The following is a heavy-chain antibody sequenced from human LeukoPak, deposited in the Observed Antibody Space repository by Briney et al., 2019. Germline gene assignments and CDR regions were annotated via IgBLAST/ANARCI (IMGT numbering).Heavy chain of an antibody. CDR1: GFTFSSYG. Sequence: GGSLRLSCAASGFTFSSYGMHWVRQAPGKGLEWVAVIWYDGSNKYYADSVKGRFTIYRDNSKNTLYLQMNSLRAEDTAVYYCAKTSRGSYFFDYWGQGTLVTVSS. CDR2: IWYDGSNK. D-gene: IGHD1-26*01. V-gene: IGHV3-33*06. J-gene: IGHJ4*02. CDR3: AKTSRGSYFFDY.